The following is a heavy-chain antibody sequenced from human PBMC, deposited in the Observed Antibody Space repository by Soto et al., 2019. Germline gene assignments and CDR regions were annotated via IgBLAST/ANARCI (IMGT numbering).Heavy chain of an antibody. J-gene: IGHJ6*02. CDR2: INHSGST. CDR3: ARGGETMVGGVIGYYYYGMDV. CDR1: GGSFSGYY. D-gene: IGHD3-10*01. V-gene: IGHV4-34*01. Sequence: LSLTCAVYGGSFSGYYWIWILQPPGKGLEWIGEINHSGSTNYNPSLKSRVTISVDTSKNQFSLKLSSVTAADTAVYYCARGGETMVGGVIGYYYYGMDVWGQGTTVKSP.